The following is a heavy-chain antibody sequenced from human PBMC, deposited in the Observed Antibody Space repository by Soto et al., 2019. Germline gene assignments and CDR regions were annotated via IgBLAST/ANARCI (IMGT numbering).Heavy chain of an antibody. CDR1: GFTFRNYG. J-gene: IGHJ4*02. V-gene: IGHV3-30*18. D-gene: IGHD6-13*01. CDR3: AKENQHLVHDY. CDR2: ISHDGSDK. Sequence: QVQLVESGGGVVRPGRSLRLTCAASGFTFRNYGMHWVIQAPGKGLEWVAVISHDGSDKYYADSMKGRFIISRDNYENTLFLNMNSLKPEDTAVYYCAKENQHLVHDYWGQGTLVTVSS.